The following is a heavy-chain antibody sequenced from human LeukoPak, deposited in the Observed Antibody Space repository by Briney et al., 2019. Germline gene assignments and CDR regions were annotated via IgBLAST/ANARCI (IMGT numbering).Heavy chain of an antibody. CDR3: AKCGSGGSCYDYFDY. D-gene: IGHD2-15*01. J-gene: IGHJ4*02. V-gene: IGHV3-21*04. CDR2: ISSGSSYI. Sequence: GGSLRLSCAASGFTFSSYSMNWVRQAPGKGLEWVSSISSGSSYIYYADSVKGRFTISRDNSKNTLYLQMNSLRAEDTAVYYCAKCGSGGSCYDYFDYWGQGTLVTVSS. CDR1: GFTFSSYS.